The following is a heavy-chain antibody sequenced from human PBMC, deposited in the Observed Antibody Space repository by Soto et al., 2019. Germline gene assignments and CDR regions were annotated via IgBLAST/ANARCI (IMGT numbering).Heavy chain of an antibody. Sequence: QVQLVESGGGVVQPGRSLRLSCAASGFTFSSYGMHWVRQAPGKGLEWVAVRSYDGSNKYYADSVKGRFTISRDNSKNTLYLQMNSLRAEDTAVYYCAKPDQGGGSCYCAFDIWGQGTMVTVSS. D-gene: IGHD2-15*01. J-gene: IGHJ3*02. CDR2: RSYDGSNK. CDR1: GFTFSSYG. CDR3: AKPDQGGGSCYCAFDI. V-gene: IGHV3-30*18.